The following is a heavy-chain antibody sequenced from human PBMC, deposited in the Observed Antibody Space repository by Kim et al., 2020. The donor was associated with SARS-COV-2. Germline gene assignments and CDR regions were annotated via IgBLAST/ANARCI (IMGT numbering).Heavy chain of an antibody. Sequence: SETLSLTCTVSGGSITSISFYWGWIRQTPGEKMEWIGSMYHTASSYYNPSLQSRVTISVDTSKNQFFLNVRSATAADTAVYYRGSLWVGEHIPVCFDPLG. D-gene: IGHD3-10*01. CDR1: GGSITSISFY. V-gene: IGHV4-39*01. CDR3: GSLWVGEHIPVCFDP. CDR2: MYHTASS. J-gene: IGHJ5*02.